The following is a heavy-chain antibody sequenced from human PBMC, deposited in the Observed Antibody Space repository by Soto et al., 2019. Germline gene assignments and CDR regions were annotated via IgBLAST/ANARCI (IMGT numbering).Heavy chain of an antibody. CDR1: GFSLTTSGVG. V-gene: IGHV2-5*02. D-gene: IGHD6-13*01. CDR3: ALHPRGSSWYSLDLAS. J-gene: IGHJ4*02. CDR2: IYWDDDK. Sequence: QITLKESGPTLVKPTQTLTLTCTFSGFSLTTSGVGVAWIRQPPGKALEWLALIYWDDDKRYSPSLKSRLAITXXTXKXXVVLRMTNMDPVDTATYCCALHPRGSSWYSLDLASGGQGTLVTVSS.